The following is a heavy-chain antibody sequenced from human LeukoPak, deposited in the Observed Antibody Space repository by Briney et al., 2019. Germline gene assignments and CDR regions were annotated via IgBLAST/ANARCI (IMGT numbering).Heavy chain of an antibody. CDR1: GFTFSTYA. V-gene: IGHV3-23*01. CDR3: AKDLAPAAY. CDR2: ISGSGGRT. J-gene: IGHJ4*02. D-gene: IGHD2-2*01. Sequence: PGGSLRLSCAASGFTFSTYAMSWVRQAPGKGLEWVSGISGSGGRTDYADSVKGRFTISRDNSKKTLFLQMNSLRAEDTAVYYCAKDLAPAAYWGQGTLVTVSS.